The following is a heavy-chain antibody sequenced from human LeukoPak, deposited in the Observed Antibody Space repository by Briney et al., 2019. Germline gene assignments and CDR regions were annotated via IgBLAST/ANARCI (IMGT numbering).Heavy chain of an antibody. D-gene: IGHD6-13*01. CDR2: IYYSGST. J-gene: IGHJ5*02. CDR1: GGSISSSSYY. CDR3: ARRLGIAAAAPFDP. V-gene: IGHV4-39*01. Sequence: PSETLSLTCTVSGGSISSSSYYWGWIRQPPGKGLEWIGSIYYSGSTYYNPSLKSRVTISVDTSKNQFSLKLSSVTAADTAVYYCARRLGIAAAAPFDPWGQGTLVTVSS.